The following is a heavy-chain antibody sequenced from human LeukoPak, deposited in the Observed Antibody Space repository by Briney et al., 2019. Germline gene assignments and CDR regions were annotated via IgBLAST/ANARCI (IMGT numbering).Heavy chain of an antibody. V-gene: IGHV3-30*04. CDR3: ATPDSSGYYYLS. J-gene: IGHJ5*02. CDR2: ISYDGSNK. D-gene: IGHD3-22*01. Sequence: GGSLRLSCAASGFTFSSYAMHWVRQAPGKGLEWVAVISYDGSNKYYADSVKGRFTISRDNSKNTLYLQMNSLRAEDTAVYYCATPDSSGYYYLSWGQGTLVTVSS. CDR1: GFTFSSYA.